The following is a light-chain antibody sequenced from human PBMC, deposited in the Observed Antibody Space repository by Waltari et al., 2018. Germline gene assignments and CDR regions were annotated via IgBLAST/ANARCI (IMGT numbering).Light chain of an antibody. CDR2: NKD. V-gene: IGLV1-44*01. CDR1: YSNIRHNS. CDR3: AAWDDSLNGV. Sequence: QSVLTQPPSASRPPGQRVTISCSGSYSNIRHNSVNWYQQVPGTAPKLLIYNKDRRPSGVPDRFSGSKSGTSASLAISGLQSEDEADYYCAAWDDSLNGVFGGGTKLTVL. J-gene: IGLJ3*02.